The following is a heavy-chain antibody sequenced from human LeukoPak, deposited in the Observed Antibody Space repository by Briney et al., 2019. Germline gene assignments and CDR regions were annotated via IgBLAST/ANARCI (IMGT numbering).Heavy chain of an antibody. J-gene: IGHJ6*02. CDR3: ARDRSSSWPYGMDE. D-gene: IGHD6-13*01. Sequence: PGGSLRLSCLVFGFKFEDHGIHWVRQVPGKGLEWVSGISWNGGFIGYADSVKGRFTVSRDNAKNSVYLQMTSLRVEDTAFYYCARDRSSSWPYGMDEWGPGTAVTVSS. CDR1: GFKFEDHG. V-gene: IGHV3-9*01. CDR2: ISWNGGFI.